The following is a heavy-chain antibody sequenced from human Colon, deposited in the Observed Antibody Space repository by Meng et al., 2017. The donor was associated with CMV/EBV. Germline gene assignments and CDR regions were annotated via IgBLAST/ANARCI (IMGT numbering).Heavy chain of an antibody. CDR1: HYTLSGYY. Sequence: ASVKVSCKASHYTLSGYYIHWFRQAPGQGLEWMGWINPNSSGTNYAQKFQGRVTMTRDTSISTAYMELRRLRFDDTAIYYCARDLRLTGRNPGDYGVDVWGQGTTVTVSS. D-gene: IGHD5/OR15-5a*01. CDR2: INPNSSGT. J-gene: IGHJ6*02. V-gene: IGHV1-2*02. CDR3: ARDLRLTGRNPGDYGVDV.